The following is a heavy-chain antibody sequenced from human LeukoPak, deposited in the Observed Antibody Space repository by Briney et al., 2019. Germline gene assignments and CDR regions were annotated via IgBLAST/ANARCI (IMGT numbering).Heavy chain of an antibody. CDR3: ARESPGIAAATD. D-gene: IGHD6-13*01. J-gene: IGHJ4*02. V-gene: IGHV4-34*01. CDR2: INHSGST. Sequence: TSSETLSLTCAVYGGSFSGYYWSWIRQPPGKGLEWIGEINHSGSTNYNPSLKSRVTISVDTSKNQFSLKLSSVTAADTAVYYCARESPGIAAATDWGQGTLVTVSS. CDR1: GGSFSGYY.